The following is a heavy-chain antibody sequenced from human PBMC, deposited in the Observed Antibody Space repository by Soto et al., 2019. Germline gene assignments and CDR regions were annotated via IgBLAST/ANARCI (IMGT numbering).Heavy chain of an antibody. D-gene: IGHD2-2*01. CDR2: MNPNSGKT. CDR1: GDTFTSYD. CDR3: ARWGHCISTRCYVLGGFDP. Sequence: QVQLVQSGAEVKKPGASVQVSCKASGDTFTSYDINWVRQAPGQGLEWMGWMNPNSGKTHYAPKFQGRGTMTRNTSISTAYMELSGLRSEDTAVYFCARWGHCISTRCYVLGGFDPWGQGTLVIVSS. V-gene: IGHV1-8*01. J-gene: IGHJ5*02.